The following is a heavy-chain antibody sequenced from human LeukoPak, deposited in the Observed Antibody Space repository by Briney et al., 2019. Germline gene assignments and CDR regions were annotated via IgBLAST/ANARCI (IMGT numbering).Heavy chain of an antibody. CDR2: ISSGGII. D-gene: IGHD3-10*01. V-gene: IGHV3-48*03. Sequence: PGGSLRLSCAASGFTFSGYELYWVRQAPGKGLEWVSYISSGGIIKYADSVKGQFTISRDDAKKSLYLQMNSLRAEDTAIYYCGAGRQFVGAFDIWGQGTLVTVSS. CDR3: GAGRQFVGAFDI. CDR1: GFTFSGYE. J-gene: IGHJ3*02.